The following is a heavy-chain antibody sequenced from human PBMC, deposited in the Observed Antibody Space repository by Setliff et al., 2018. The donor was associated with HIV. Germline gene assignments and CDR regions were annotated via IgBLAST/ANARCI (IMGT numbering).Heavy chain of an antibody. Sequence: SGPTLVNPTETLTLTCTVSGFSLSNTRMGVSWIRQPPGKALEWLAHIFPNDEKSYSASLKSRLTITKDTSKNQVVLTMTNMDPVDTATYYCAHSTTAAASRGDYYFDYWGQGTLVTVSS. D-gene: IGHD6-13*01. CDR3: AHSTTAAASRGDYYFDY. CDR2: IFPNDEK. V-gene: IGHV2-26*01. CDR1: GFSLSNTRMG. J-gene: IGHJ4*02.